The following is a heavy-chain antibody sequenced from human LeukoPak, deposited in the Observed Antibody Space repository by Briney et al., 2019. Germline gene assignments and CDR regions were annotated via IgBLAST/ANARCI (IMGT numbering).Heavy chain of an antibody. CDR2: IYYSGST. D-gene: IGHD3-22*01. Sequence: PSETLSLTCTVSGGSISSYYWSWIRQPPGKGLEWIGYIYYSGSTNYNPSLKRRVTISVDTSKNQFSLKLSSVTAADTAVYYCARHYYDSSGYYEPQFDYWGQGTLVTVSS. CDR1: GGSISSYY. V-gene: IGHV4-59*01. CDR3: ARHYYDSSGYYEPQFDY. J-gene: IGHJ4*02.